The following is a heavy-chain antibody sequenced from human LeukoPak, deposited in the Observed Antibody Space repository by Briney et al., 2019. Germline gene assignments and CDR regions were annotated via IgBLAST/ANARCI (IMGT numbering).Heavy chain of an antibody. CDR1: GYTFTGYY. V-gene: IGHV1-2*04. D-gene: IGHD3-22*01. J-gene: IGHJ3*02. CDR3: ARRGYYYDSSGYYYSVYDI. CDR2: INPNSGGT. Sequence: ASVKVSCKASGYTFTGYYMHWVRQAPGQGLEWMGWINPNSGGTNYAQKFQGWVTTTRDTSISTAYMGLSRLRSDDTAVYYCARRGYYYDSSGYYYSVYDIWGQGTMVTVSS.